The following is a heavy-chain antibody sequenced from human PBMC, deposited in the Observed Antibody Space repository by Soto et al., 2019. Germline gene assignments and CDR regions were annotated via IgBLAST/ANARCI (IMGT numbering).Heavy chain of an antibody. V-gene: IGHV3-21*01. CDR2: ISSSSSYI. D-gene: IGHD2-8*01. Sequence: EVQLVESGGGLVKPGGSLRLSCAASGFTFSSYSMNWVRQALGKGLEWVSSISSSSSYIYYADSVKGRFTIARDNAKNPRYLQMNSLRAEDTAVYYCARAKCTNVVCCPCDYLGQGSLVTVSS. CDR3: ARAKCTNVVCCPCDY. J-gene: IGHJ4*02. CDR1: GFTFSSYS.